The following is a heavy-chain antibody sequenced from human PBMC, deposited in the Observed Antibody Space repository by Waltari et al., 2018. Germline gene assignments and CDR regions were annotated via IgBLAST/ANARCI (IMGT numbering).Heavy chain of an antibody. CDR2: IYHSGST. CDR1: GYSISSCYY. V-gene: IGHV4-38-2*01. CDR3: ARLLNGAFDF. J-gene: IGHJ3*01. D-gene: IGHD2-8*01. Sequence: QVQLQESGPGLEKPSETLYLTCAVSGYSISSCYYWGWIRKPPGKGLEWIGRIYHSGSTYYNPALQSRVTRSVDTSKNQCSLKLSSVTAADTAVYYCARLLNGAFDFWDQGTMVTVSS.